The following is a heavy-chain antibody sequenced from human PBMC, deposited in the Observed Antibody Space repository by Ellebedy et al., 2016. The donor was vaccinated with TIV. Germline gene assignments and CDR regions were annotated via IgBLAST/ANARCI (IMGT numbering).Heavy chain of an antibody. CDR1: GYTLTELS. J-gene: IGHJ4*02. CDR3: ATDKGSGWYRGFDF. V-gene: IGHV1-24*01. Sequence: ASVKVSCXVSGYTLTELSMHWVRQAPGKGLEWMGGFDPEDGETIYAQKFQGRVTMTEDTSTDTAFMELSSLRSEDTAVYYCATDKGSGWYRGFDFWGQGALVTVSS. D-gene: IGHD6-19*01. CDR2: FDPEDGET.